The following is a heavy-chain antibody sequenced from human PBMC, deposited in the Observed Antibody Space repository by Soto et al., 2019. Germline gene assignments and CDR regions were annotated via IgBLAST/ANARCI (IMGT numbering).Heavy chain of an antibody. Sequence: SETLSLTCAVYGGSFSGYYWSWIRQPPGKGLEWIGEINHSGSTNYNPSLKSRVTISVDTPKNQFSLKLSSVTAADTAVYYCARESANYDYIWGSYRNLYYFDYWGQGTLVTVSS. J-gene: IGHJ4*02. D-gene: IGHD3-16*01. CDR3: ARESANYDYIWGSYRNLYYFDY. CDR1: GGSFSGYY. CDR2: INHSGST. V-gene: IGHV4-34*01.